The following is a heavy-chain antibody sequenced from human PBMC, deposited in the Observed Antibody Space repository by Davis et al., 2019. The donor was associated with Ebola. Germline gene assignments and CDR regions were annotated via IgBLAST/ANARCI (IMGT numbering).Heavy chain of an antibody. D-gene: IGHD3-10*01. V-gene: IGHV3-30*18. J-gene: IGHJ4*02. CDR1: GFTFSSFG. CDR2: ISYDGINK. Sequence: GGSLRLSCAASGFTFSSFGMHWVRQAPGKGLEWVAVISYDGINKYYADSVKGRFTISRDNSKNTLYLQMNSLRPEDTAVYYCAKDSYRNYYGSGSYLDYWGQGTLVTVSS. CDR3: AKDSYRNYYGSGSYLDY.